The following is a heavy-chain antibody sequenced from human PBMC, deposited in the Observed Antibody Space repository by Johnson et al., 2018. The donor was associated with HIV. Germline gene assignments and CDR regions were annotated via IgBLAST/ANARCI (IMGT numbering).Heavy chain of an antibody. CDR3: ARSPAYPTMGAFDI. CDR2: IRSKAYGGTT. V-gene: IGHV3-49*04. D-gene: IGHD5-24*01. CDR1: GFTFGDYA. Sequence: VQLVESGGGLVQPGRSLRLSCTASGFTFGDYAMSWVRQAPGKGLEWVGFIRSKAYGGTTEYAASVKGRFTISRDDSKSIAYLQMNSLKTEDTAVYYCARSPAYPTMGAFDIWGQGTMVTVSS. J-gene: IGHJ3*02.